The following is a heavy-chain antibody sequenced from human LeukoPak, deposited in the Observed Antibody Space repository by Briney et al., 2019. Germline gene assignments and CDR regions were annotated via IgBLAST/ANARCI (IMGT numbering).Heavy chain of an antibody. J-gene: IGHJ4*02. CDR2: INQDESKK. CDR3: ARDHAYRADY. D-gene: IGHD2-2*01. CDR1: GFTFSNDC. V-gene: IGHV3-7*01. Sequence: PGGSLRLSCAASGFTFSNDCMCWVRQAPGKGLERVAKINQDESKKYYADSVKGRFTISRDNAKNSLYLQMSSLTAEDTAIYYCARDHAYRADYWGQGTLVTVSS.